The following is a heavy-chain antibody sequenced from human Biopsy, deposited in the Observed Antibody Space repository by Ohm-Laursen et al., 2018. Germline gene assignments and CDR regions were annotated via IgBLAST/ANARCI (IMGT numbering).Heavy chain of an antibody. CDR3: ARQVDFWSGYVDY. J-gene: IGHJ4*02. CDR2: IYYSGNT. V-gene: IGHV4-39*01. Sequence: TLSLTCTVSGGSISDSTYHWGWIRQSPGKGLEWIGSIYYSGNTDYSPSLKSRVTISVDTSNNQFSLKLRSVTAADTAVYYCARQVDFWSGYVDYWGQGTLVAVSS. D-gene: IGHD3-3*01. CDR1: GGSISDSTYH.